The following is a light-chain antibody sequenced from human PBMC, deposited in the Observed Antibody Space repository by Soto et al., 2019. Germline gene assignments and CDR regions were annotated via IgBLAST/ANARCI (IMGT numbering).Light chain of an antibody. CDR2: TND. CDR1: NSNIGSNP. CDR3: AAWDDRLSGWL. J-gene: IGLJ3*02. Sequence: QSVLTQPPSASGTPGQRVTISCSGSNSNIGSNPVYWYQQLPGTAPKLVIHTNDQRPSGVPDRFSGSRSGTSASLAISGLRSEDEAHYYCAAWDDRLSGWLFGGGTKLTVL. V-gene: IGLV1-47*01.